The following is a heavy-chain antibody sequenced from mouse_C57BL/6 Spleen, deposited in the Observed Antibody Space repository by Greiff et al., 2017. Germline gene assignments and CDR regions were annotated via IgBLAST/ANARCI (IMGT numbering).Heavy chain of an antibody. J-gene: IGHJ1*03. CDR1: GYTFTSYW. CDR2: IYPGSGGT. D-gene: IGHD2-12*01. V-gene: IGHV1-55*01. Sequence: VQLQQPGAELVKPGASVKMSCKASGYTFTSYWITWVKQRPGQGLEWIGDIYPGSGGTNYNGKFKGKATLTVDTSSSTAYMQLSSLTSEDSAVYYCAREGLRHGWCVDVWGTGTMVTVS. CDR3: AREGLRHGWCVDV.